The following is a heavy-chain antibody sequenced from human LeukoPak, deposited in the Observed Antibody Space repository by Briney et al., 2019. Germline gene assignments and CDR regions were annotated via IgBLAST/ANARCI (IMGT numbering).Heavy chain of an antibody. D-gene: IGHD3-10*01. J-gene: IGHJ4*02. CDR1: GGSISSSSYY. CDR2: ISSSGGT. Sequence: SETLSLTCTVSGGSISSSSYYWGWIRQPPGKGLEWIGYISSSGGTSYNPSLESRVTITVDTAKNQFSLKLTSVTAADMAVYYCARVLGSGSYYPNWGQGTLVTVSS. V-gene: IGHV4-61*05. CDR3: ARVLGSGSYYPN.